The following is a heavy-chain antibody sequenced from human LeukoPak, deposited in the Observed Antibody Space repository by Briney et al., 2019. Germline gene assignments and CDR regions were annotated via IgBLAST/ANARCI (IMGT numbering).Heavy chain of an antibody. J-gene: IGHJ4*02. CDR3: ARDEGFWSGSVY. V-gene: IGHV3-7*01. CDR2: IKPDGSEK. Sequence: GSLRLSCAASGFTFSNYWISWIRQTPGKGLEWVANIKPDGSEKLYVDSVKGRFTISRDNAKNSLYLQMNSLRAEDTAVYYCARDEGFWSGSVYWGPGTLVTVSS. CDR1: GFTFSNYW. D-gene: IGHD3-3*01.